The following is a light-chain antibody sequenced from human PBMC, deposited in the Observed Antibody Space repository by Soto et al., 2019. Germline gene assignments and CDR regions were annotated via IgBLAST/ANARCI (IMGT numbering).Light chain of an antibody. Sequence: DIQLNQSPSFLSASVGDRVTITCRASQGISSYLAWYQQKPWKAPKLLIYAASTLQSGVPSRFSGSGSGTEFTLTISSLQPEDFATYYCQQLNSYPLTVGGGTKVDIK. J-gene: IGKJ4*01. CDR1: QGISSY. CDR2: AAS. V-gene: IGKV1-9*01. CDR3: QQLNSYPLT.